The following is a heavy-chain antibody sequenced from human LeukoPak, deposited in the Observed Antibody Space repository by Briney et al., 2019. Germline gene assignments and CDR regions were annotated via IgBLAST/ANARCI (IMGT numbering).Heavy chain of an antibody. Sequence: PGGSLRLSCAASGFTFSIYTMNWVRQAPGKGLEWVSIINYNGDNKYYADSVQGRFTISIDNSKNTVYLQMNSLRAEDTAIYYCAKDGHCPGALCTTQIAVAAYNDDWGQGTLATVSS. CDR3: AKDGHCPGALCTTQIAVAAYNDD. D-gene: IGHD6-19*01. CDR2: INYNGDNK. J-gene: IGHJ4*02. CDR1: GFTFSIYT. V-gene: IGHV3-23*01.